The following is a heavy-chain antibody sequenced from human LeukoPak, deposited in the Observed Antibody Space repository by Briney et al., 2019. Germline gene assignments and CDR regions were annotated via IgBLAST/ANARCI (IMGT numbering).Heavy chain of an antibody. D-gene: IGHD6-19*01. Sequence: GKSLRLSCAASGFTFSSYGMHWVRQAPGKGLEWVAIIWYDGSKKYYADSVKGRFTMSRDNSKNTLYLQLTSLRAEDTAVYYCARDLHSSGWHVGSAGYWGQGTLVTVSS. V-gene: IGHV3-33*01. CDR3: ARDLHSSGWHVGSAGY. J-gene: IGHJ4*02. CDR2: IWYDGSKK. CDR1: GFTFSSYG.